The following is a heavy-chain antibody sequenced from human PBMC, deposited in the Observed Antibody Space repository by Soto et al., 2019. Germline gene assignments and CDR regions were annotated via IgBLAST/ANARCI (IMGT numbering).Heavy chain of an antibody. V-gene: IGHV4-30-4*01. CDR3: ARVQGGGGGMVHNY. CDR1: GGSISSGDYY. D-gene: IGHD1-1*01. Sequence: QVQLQESGPGLVKPSQTLSLTCTVSGGSISSGDYYWSWIRQPPGKGLEWIGYKYYSGSTYYNPSLKSRVTISVDTSNNQFSLKLSSVTAADTAVYYCARVQGGGGGMVHNYWGQGTLVTVSS. CDR2: KYYSGST. J-gene: IGHJ4*02.